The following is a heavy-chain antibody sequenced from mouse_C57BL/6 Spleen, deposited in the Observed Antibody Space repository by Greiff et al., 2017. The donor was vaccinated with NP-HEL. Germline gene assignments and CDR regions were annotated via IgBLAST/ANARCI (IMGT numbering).Heavy chain of an antibody. D-gene: IGHD3-3*01. J-gene: IGHJ4*01. CDR2: IHPNSGST. Sequence: QVQLKQSGAELVKPGASVKLSCKASGYTFTSYWMHWVKQRPGQGLEWIGMIHPNSGSTNYNEKFKSKATLTVDKSSSTAYMQLSSLTSEDSAVYYCARGGGTRAMDYWGQGTSVTVSS. V-gene: IGHV1-64*01. CDR3: ARGGGTRAMDY. CDR1: GYTFTSYW.